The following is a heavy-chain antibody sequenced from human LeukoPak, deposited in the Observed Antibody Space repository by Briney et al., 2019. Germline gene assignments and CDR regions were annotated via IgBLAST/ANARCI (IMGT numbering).Heavy chain of an antibody. V-gene: IGHV4-34*01. Sequence: SETLSLTCAVYGGSFSGYYWSWIRQPPGKGLEWIGEINHSGSTNYNPSLKSRVTISVDTSKNQFSLKLSSVTAADTAVYYCARGLDIVVVTAKGYYFDYWGQGTLVTVSS. CDR1: GGSFSGYY. CDR3: ARGLDIVVVTAKGYYFDY. J-gene: IGHJ4*02. CDR2: INHSGST. D-gene: IGHD2-21*02.